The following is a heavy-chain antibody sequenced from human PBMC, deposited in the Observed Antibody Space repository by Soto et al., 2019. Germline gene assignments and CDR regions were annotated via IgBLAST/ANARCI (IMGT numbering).Heavy chain of an antibody. Sequence: EVQLVESGGGLVQPGGSLRLSCAASGFTFSSYSMNWVRQAPGKGLEWVSYISSGSAAIYYADSVKGRFTISRDNAKNSLYLQMTSLRDEDTAGYCCARGSDAFDIWGQGTMITVSS. V-gene: IGHV3-48*02. CDR3: ARGSDAFDI. J-gene: IGHJ3*02. CDR2: ISSGSAAI. CDR1: GFTFSSYS.